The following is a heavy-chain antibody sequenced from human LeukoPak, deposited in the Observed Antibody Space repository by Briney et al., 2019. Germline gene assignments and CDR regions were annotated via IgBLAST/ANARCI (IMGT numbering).Heavy chain of an antibody. CDR1: GYTFTGYY. V-gene: IGHV1-2*04. CDR2: INPNSGGT. CDR3: ARDVESTGYDSSGYYPSHFDY. Sequence: ASVKVSCKASGYTFTGYYMHWVRQAPGQGLEWMGWINPNSGGTNYAQKFQGWVTMTRDTSISTAYMELRSLRSDDTAVYYCARDVESTGYDSSGYYPSHFDYWGQGTLVTVSS. D-gene: IGHD3-22*01. J-gene: IGHJ4*02.